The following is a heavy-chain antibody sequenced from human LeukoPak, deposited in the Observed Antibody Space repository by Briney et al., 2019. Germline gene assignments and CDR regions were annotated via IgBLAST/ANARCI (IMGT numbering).Heavy chain of an antibody. Sequence: SETLSLTCTVSGGSISSYYWSWIRRPPGKGLEWIGYIYYSGSTNYNPSLKSRVTISVDTSKNQFSPKLSSVTAADTAVYYCATHGGYFQHWGQGTLVTVSS. CDR2: IYYSGST. V-gene: IGHV4-59*08. CDR1: GGSISSYY. J-gene: IGHJ1*01. CDR3: ATHGGYFQH. D-gene: IGHD3-10*01.